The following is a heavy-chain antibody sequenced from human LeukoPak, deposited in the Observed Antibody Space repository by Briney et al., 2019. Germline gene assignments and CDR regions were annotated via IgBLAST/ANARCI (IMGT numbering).Heavy chain of an antibody. CDR3: ARDSSSSDSFDY. D-gene: IGHD6-6*01. CDR2: IWYDGSNK. J-gene: IGHJ4*02. CDR1: GFTFSSYG. Sequence: GGSLRLSCAASGFTFSSYGMHCVRQAPGKGLEWVAVIWYDGSNKYYADSVKGRFTISRDNSKNTLYLQMNSLRVEDTAVYYCARDSSSSDSFDYWGQGTLVTVSS. V-gene: IGHV3-33*01.